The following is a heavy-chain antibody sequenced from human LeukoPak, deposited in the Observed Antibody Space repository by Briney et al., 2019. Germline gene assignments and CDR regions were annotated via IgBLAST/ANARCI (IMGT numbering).Heavy chain of an antibody. V-gene: IGHV1-18*01. D-gene: IGHD2-2*02. Sequence: ASVKVSCKASGYTFTSYGISWVRQAPGQGLEWMGWISAYNGNTNYAHKLQGRVTMTTDTSTSTAYMELSSLRSEDTAVYYCARTGYCSSTSCYTWFDPWGQGTLVTVSS. J-gene: IGHJ5*02. CDR1: GYTFTSYG. CDR2: ISAYNGNT. CDR3: ARTGYCSSTSCYTWFDP.